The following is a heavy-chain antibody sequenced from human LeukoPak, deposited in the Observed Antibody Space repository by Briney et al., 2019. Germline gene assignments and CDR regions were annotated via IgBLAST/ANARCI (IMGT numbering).Heavy chain of an antibody. J-gene: IGHJ4*02. CDR2: IYSDGST. D-gene: IGHD1-26*01. Sequence: GGSLRLSCVASGFTFSNHAMTWVRQAPGKGLEWVSVIYSDGSTYYADSVKGRFTISRDNSKNTLDLQMTGLRAEDTAVYYCAKGSSGSYSGPGDFWGQGTLVTVSS. CDR1: GFTFSNHA. V-gene: IGHV3-23*03. CDR3: AKGSSGSYSGPGDF.